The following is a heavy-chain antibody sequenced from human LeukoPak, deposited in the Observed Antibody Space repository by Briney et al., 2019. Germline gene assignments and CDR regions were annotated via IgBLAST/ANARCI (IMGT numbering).Heavy chain of an antibody. CDR3: AREGKQLDI. Sequence: GTSVKISCKTSGYTFTDFAVHCVRQAPGQGLEWMGCVNLNTRNPIFAQEFTGRFVFSLDTSVSTAYLQISSLKTEDTATYYCAREGKQLDIWGLGTVVTVSS. J-gene: IGHJ3*02. V-gene: IGHV7-4-1*02. CDR2: VNLNTRNP. D-gene: IGHD1-1*01. CDR1: GYTFTDFA.